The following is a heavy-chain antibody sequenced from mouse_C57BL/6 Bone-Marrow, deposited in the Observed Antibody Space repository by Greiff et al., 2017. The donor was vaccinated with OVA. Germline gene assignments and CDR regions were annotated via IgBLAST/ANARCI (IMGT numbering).Heavy chain of an antibody. Sequence: EVKLVESGEGLVKPGGSLKLSCAASGFTFSSYAMSWVRQTPEKRLEWVAYISSGGDYIYYADTVKGRFTISRDNARNTLYLQMSSLKSEDTAMYYCTRDEGVLYAMDYWGQGTSVTVSS. D-gene: IGHD2-14*01. CDR1: GFTFSSYA. CDR2: ISSGGDYI. J-gene: IGHJ4*01. CDR3: TRDEGVLYAMDY. V-gene: IGHV5-9-1*02.